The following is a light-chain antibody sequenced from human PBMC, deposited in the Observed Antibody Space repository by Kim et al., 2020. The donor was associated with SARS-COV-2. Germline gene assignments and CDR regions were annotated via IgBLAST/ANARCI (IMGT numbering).Light chain of an antibody. CDR1: QSVSNK. V-gene: IGKV4-1*01. Sequence: DIVMTQSPDSLAVSLGERATFNCKSSQSVSNKLVWYQQKPGQPPKLLIRWSSDRESGVPDRFSGSGSGTDFTLSISSLQAEDVVVYHCQQYHDLPYTFGQGTKLEI. CDR2: WSS. CDR3: QQYHDLPYT. J-gene: IGKJ2*01.